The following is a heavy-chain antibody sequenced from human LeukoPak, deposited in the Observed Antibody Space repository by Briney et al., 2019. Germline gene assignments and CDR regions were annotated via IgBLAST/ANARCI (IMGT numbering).Heavy chain of an antibody. CDR3: AKRGGVLFGSDYYYYMDV. V-gene: IGHV3-23*01. J-gene: IGHJ6*03. D-gene: IGHD3-10*01. Sequence: PGGSLRLTCAASGFTFSSYAMSWVRQAPGKGLEWVSAISGSGGSTYYADSVKGRFTISRDNSKNTLYLQMNSLRAEDTAVYYCAKRGGVLFGSDYYYYMDVWGKGTTVTVSS. CDR1: GFTFSSYA. CDR2: ISGSGGST.